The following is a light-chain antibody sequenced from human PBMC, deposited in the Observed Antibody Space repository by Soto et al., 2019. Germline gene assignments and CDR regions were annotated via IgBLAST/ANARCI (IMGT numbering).Light chain of an antibody. CDR1: QSVSSK. V-gene: IGKV3-15*01. CDR3: QQSYNAVT. J-gene: IGKJ5*01. CDR2: GAS. Sequence: EIVMTQSPATLSVSPGERATLSCRASQSVSSKLAWYQQKPGQVPRLLIYGASTRATDIPARISGSGSGTDFTLTISSLRPEDFATYYCQQSYNAVTFGQGTRLEIK.